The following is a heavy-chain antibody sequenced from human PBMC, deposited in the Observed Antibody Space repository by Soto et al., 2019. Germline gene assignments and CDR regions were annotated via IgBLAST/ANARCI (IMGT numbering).Heavy chain of an antibody. V-gene: IGHV3-33*01. CDR1: GFTFSSYG. CDR2: IWYDGSNK. CDR3: ARELYGRDV. J-gene: IGHJ6*02. Sequence: QVQLVESGGGVVQPGRSLRLSCAASGFTFSSYGMHWVRQAPGKGLEWVAVIWYDGSNKYYADSVKGRFTISRDNSKNTLYLQMNSLRAEETAVYYCARELYGRDVWDQGTTVTVSS.